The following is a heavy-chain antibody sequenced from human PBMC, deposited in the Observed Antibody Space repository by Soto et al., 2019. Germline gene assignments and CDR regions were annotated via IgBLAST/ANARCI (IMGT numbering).Heavy chain of an antibody. CDR1: GYPFTSYA. CDR2: LNTDNGDT. V-gene: IGHV1-3*04. CDR3: ARAPSGYYFDR. D-gene: IGHD3-10*01. Sequence: VQLVQSVAEVKKPSASVKLSCKASGYPFTSYAVHWVRQAPGQRLESMGWLNTDNGDTKYSQNFQSRATITRDTSASTAYMELSSLTSEDTAVYFCARAPSGYYFDRWGQGTLVTVSS. J-gene: IGHJ4*02.